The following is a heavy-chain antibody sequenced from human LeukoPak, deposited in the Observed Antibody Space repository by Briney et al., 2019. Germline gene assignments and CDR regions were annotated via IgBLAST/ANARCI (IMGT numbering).Heavy chain of an antibody. V-gene: IGHV1-18*01. CDR1: GYTFTSYG. J-gene: IGHJ4*02. CDR2: ISAYNGNT. D-gene: IGHD3-3*01. Sequence: ASVKVPCKASGYTFTSYGISWVRQAPGQGLEWMGWISAYNGNTNYAQKLQGRVTMTTDTSTSTAYMELRSLRSDDTAVYYCARDSPKKHYDFWSGYYKNYYFDYWGQGTLVTVSS. CDR3: ARDSPKKHYDFWSGYYKNYYFDY.